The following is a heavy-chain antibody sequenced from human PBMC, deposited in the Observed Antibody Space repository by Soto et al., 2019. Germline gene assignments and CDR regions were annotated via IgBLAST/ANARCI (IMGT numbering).Heavy chain of an antibody. CDR1: GGTFSSYA. CDR3: ARGAPWGSSSLVEDYYYYYGMDV. CDR2: IIPIFGTA. J-gene: IGHJ6*02. Sequence: VKVSCKASGGTFSSYAISWVRQAPGQGLEWMGGIIPIFGTANYAQKFQGRVTITADESTSTAYMELSSLRSEDTAVYYCARGAPWGSSSLVEDYYYYYGMDVWGQGTTVTVSS. D-gene: IGHD6-6*01. V-gene: IGHV1-69*13.